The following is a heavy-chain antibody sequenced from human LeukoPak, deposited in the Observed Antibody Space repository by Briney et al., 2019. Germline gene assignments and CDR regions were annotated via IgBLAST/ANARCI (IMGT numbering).Heavy chain of an antibody. CDR3: ARTHAFDL. Sequence: GGSLRLSCAVSGFTVSSDAINWVRRAPRRRLEGVSGISNSGGRTYYTDSVKGRVTISRDNSKNTLYLQMNRLRAEDTAVYYCARTHAFDLWGQGTMVTVPS. CDR2: ISNSGGRT. V-gene: IGHV3-23*01. CDR1: GFTVSSDA. J-gene: IGHJ3*01.